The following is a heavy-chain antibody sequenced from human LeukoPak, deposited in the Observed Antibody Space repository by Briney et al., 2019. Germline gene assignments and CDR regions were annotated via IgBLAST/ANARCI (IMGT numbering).Heavy chain of an antibody. J-gene: IGHJ6*03. CDR2: IVVGSGDT. CDR3: ARDSSSSWYPPLYYYYYYYMDV. D-gene: IGHD6-6*01. V-gene: IGHV1-58*02. CDR1: GFTFTSSA. Sequence: GASVKVSCKASGFTFTSSAMQWVRQARGQRLEWIGWIVVGSGDTNYAQKLQGRVTMTTDTSTSTAYMELRSLRSDDTAVYYCARDSSSSWYPPLYYYYYYYMDVWGKGTTVTVSS.